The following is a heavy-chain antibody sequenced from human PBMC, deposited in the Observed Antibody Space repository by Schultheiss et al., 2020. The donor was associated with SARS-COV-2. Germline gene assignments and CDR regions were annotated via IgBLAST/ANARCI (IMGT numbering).Heavy chain of an antibody. CDR3: ARDGSPDAFDI. CDR1: GFTFSSYS. CDR2: ISSNGGST. V-gene: IGHV3-64*01. Sequence: GGSLRLSCAASGFTFSSYSMNWVRQAPGKGLEYVSAISSNGGSTYYANSVKGRFTISRDNSKNTLYLQMGSLRAEDMAVYYCARDGSPDAFDIWGQGTMVTVSS. J-gene: IGHJ3*02.